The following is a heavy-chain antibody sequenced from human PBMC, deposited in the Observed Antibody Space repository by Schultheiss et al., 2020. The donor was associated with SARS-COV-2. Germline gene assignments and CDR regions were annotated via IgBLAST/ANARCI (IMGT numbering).Heavy chain of an antibody. J-gene: IGHJ3*02. V-gene: IGHV3-74*01. CDR3: VISGYSTSSGAFDI. CDR1: GFTFSSYS. Sequence: GGSLRLSCAASGFTFSSYSMNWVRQAPGKGLEWVSRINSDGSSTSYADSVKGRFTISRDNSKNTLYLQMSSLRAEDTAVYYCVISGYSTSSGAFDIWGQGTMVTVSS. CDR2: INSDGSST. D-gene: IGHD6-13*01.